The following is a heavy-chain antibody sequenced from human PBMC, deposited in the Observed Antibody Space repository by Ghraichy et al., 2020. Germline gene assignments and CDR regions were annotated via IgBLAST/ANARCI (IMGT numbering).Heavy chain of an antibody. Sequence: GGSLRLSCAASGFTFSSYAMSWVRQAPGKGLEWVSAISGSGCSTYYADSVKGRFTISRDNSKNTLYLQMNSLRAEDTAVYYCAKDPTSGYYWGPLDYWGQGTLVTVSS. CDR2: ISGSGCST. CDR3: AKDPTSGYYWGPLDY. J-gene: IGHJ4*02. V-gene: IGHV3-23*01. CDR1: GFTFSSYA. D-gene: IGHD3-22*01.